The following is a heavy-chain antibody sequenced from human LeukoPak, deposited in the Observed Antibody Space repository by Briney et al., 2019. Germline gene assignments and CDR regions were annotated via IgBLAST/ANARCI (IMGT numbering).Heavy chain of an antibody. CDR3: ALGYSYGFANY. V-gene: IGHV3-9*01. CDR2: ISWNSGSI. CDR1: GFTFDDYA. J-gene: IGHJ4*02. Sequence: GGSLRLSCAASGFTFDDYAMHWVRQAPGKGLEWVSGISWNSGSIGYADSVKGRFTISRDNAKSSLYLQMNSLRAEDTALYYCALGYSYGFANYWGQGTLVTVSS. D-gene: IGHD5-18*01.